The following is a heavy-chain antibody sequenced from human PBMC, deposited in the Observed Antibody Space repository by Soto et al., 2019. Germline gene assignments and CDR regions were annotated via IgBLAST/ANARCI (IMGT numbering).Heavy chain of an antibody. Sequence: SETLSLTCTVSGSSISSYYWSWIRQPPGKGLEWIGYIYYSGNTYYNPSLKSRVTISVDTSKNQFSLKVSSVTAADTAVYYCAREPLDWGQGTLVT. CDR2: IYYSGNT. J-gene: IGHJ4*02. CDR3: AREPLD. CDR1: GSSISSYY. V-gene: IGHV4-59*06.